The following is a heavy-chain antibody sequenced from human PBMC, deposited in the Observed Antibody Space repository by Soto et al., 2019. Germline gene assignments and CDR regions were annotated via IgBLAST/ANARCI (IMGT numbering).Heavy chain of an antibody. J-gene: IGHJ4*02. CDR2: INHSGST. Sequence: SETLSLTCAVYGGSFSGYYWSWIRQPPGKGLEWIGEINHSGSTNYNPSLKSRVTISVDTSKNQFSLKLSSVTAADTAVYYCARGSGNPHMITFGRPSLRFDYWGQGTLVTVSS. V-gene: IGHV4-34*01. CDR1: GGSFSGYY. CDR3: ARGSGNPHMITFGRPSLRFDY. D-gene: IGHD3-16*01.